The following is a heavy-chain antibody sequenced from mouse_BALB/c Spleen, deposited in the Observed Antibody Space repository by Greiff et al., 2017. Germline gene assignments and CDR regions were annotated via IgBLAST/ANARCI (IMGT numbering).Heavy chain of an antibody. J-gene: IGHJ3*01. CDR3: TFGPAWFAY. CDR1: GYTFTSYW. CDR2: IYPGSGST. Sequence: LQQPGSELVRPGASVKLSCKASGYTFTSYWMHWVKQRHGQGLEWIGNIYPGSGSTNYDEKFKSKGTLTVDTSSSTAYMHLSSLTTEDSAVYYCTFGPAWFAYWGQGTLVTVSA. V-gene: IGHV1S22*01.